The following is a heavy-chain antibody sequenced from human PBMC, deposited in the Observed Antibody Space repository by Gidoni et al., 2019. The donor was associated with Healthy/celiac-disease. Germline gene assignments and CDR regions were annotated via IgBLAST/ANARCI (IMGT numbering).Heavy chain of an antibody. Sequence: QVQLVESGGGVVQPGRSLRLSCAASGFTFSSYAMHSVRQAPGKGLEWVAVISYDGSNKYYADSVKGRFTTSRDNSKNTLYLQMNSLRAEDTAVYYCARDRGRAGPFDFWSGSSYYYYYMDVWGKGTTVTVSS. CDR3: ARDRGRAGPFDFWSGSSYYYYYMDV. D-gene: IGHD3-3*01. V-gene: IGHV3-30-3*01. CDR2: ISYDGSNK. CDR1: GFTFSSYA. J-gene: IGHJ6*03.